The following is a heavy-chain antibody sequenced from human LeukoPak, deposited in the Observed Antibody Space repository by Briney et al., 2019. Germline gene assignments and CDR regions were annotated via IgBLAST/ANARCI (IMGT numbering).Heavy chain of an antibody. V-gene: IGHV1-2*02. CDR3: ARRGSSSWREKRGYYYYMDV. J-gene: IGHJ6*03. CDR2: INPNSGGT. Sequence: ASVKVSCKASGYTFTGYYLHWVRQAPGQGLEWMGWINPNSGGTNYAQNFQGRVTMTRDTSISTAYMELSRLRSEDTAVYYCARRGSSSWREKRGYYYYMDVWGKGTTVTISS. D-gene: IGHD6-13*01. CDR1: GYTFTGYY.